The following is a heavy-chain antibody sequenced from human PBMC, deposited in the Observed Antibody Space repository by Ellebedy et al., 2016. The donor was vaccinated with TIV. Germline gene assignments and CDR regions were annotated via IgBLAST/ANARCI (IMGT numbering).Heavy chain of an antibody. Sequence: MHSETLSLTCTVSGVSMSSGDYYWAWIRQSPGKGLEWIGSVRYSGDSYYNPSLQSRITISVDTSKNQSSLSLTSVTAADTALYFCARHRGFYSGWTFDYWGLGTLVTVSS. CDR3: ARHRGFYSGWTFDY. J-gene: IGHJ4*02. D-gene: IGHD5-12*01. V-gene: IGHV4-39*07. CDR1: GVSMSSGDYY. CDR2: VRYSGDS.